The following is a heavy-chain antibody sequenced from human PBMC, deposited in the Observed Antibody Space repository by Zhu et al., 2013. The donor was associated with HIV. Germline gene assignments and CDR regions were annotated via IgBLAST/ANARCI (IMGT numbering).Heavy chain of an antibody. D-gene: IGHD6-19*01. CDR1: GYTFNGFH. V-gene: IGHV1-2*02. CDR3: ARAVAGTGVRFDY. CDR2: INPKSGGT. Sequence: QAQLVQSGAEVQKPGASVKVSCKTSGYTFNGFHIHWVRQAPGQGLEWLGWINPKSGGTNFLENFQGRLTLTRDTSNKTAFMEMSGLGFDDTAVYFCARAVAGTGVRFDYWGQGIPGHRLL. J-gene: IGHJ4*02.